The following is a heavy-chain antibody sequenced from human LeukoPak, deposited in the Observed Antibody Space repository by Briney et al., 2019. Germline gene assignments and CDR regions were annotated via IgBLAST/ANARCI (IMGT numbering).Heavy chain of an antibody. CDR3: ARVRNYPDAFDI. D-gene: IGHD5-24*01. V-gene: IGHV4-59*01. CDR1: GGSISNYY. J-gene: IGHJ3*02. CDR2: IYDTGST. Sequence: SETLPLTCTVSGGSISNYYWAWIRQPPGKGLEWIGYIYDTGSTKYNPSLKSRLTISLHTSRNQFSLNLSSLTAADTAIYYCARVRNYPDAFDIWGQGTMVTVSS.